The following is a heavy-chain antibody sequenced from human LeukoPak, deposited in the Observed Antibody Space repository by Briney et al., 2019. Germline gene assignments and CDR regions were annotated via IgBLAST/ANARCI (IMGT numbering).Heavy chain of an antibody. D-gene: IGHD2-2*01. CDR2: INHSGII. J-gene: IGHJ5*02. V-gene: IGHV4-34*01. CDR3: ARTQFTSPWQGWFNP. CDR1: GDSF. Sequence: SETLSLTCAVYGDSFWTWIRQPPGKGLEWIGEINHSGIINYNPSLKSRVTISLDTSKTQFSLKLSSVTAADTAIYYCARTQFTSPWQGWFNPWGQGTLVTVS.